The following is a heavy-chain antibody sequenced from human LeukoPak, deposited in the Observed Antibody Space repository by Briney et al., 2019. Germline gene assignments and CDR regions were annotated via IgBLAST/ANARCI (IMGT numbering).Heavy chain of an antibody. Sequence: PSETLSLTCTVSGGSISSGGYYWSWIRQHPGKGLEWIGYIYYSGSTYYNPSLKSRVTISVDTSKNQFSLKLGSVTAADTAVYYCARASTILGHFDYWGRGTLVTVSS. V-gene: IGHV4-31*03. J-gene: IGHJ4*02. CDR3: ARASTILGHFDY. CDR2: IYYSGST. D-gene: IGHD3-3*01. CDR1: GGSISSGGYY.